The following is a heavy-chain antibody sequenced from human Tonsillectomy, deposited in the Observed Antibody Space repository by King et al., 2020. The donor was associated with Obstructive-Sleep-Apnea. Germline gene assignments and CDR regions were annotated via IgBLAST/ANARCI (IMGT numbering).Heavy chain of an antibody. V-gene: IGHV4-59*01. Sequence: QLQESGPGLMKPSETLSVSCTVSGDSISSYYWSWIRQSPGKGLEWSGYIYDSGSTNYNPSLKSRVTITLDTAKNQFSLNLSSVTAADTAVYFCARVYYDSSGDAFDVWGQGTKVTVSS. CDR1: GDSISSYY. CDR2: IYDSGST. CDR3: ARVYYDSSGDAFDV. D-gene: IGHD3-22*01. J-gene: IGHJ3*01.